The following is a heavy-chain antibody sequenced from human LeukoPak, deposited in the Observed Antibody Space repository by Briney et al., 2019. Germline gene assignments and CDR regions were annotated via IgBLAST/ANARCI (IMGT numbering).Heavy chain of an antibody. V-gene: IGHV3-7*04. CDR2: IHQNGGEK. Sequence: GGSLRLSCAVSGFTFTRYWMSWVRQAPGKGLEWVANIHQNGGEKYLVDSVRGRFTISRDNAKNSLFLQMNSLRVEDTAVYFYAGGIVTTTTGFDFWGQGALVTVSS. D-gene: IGHD5-12*01. CDR1: GFTFTRYW. J-gene: IGHJ4*02. CDR3: AGGIVTTTTGFDF.